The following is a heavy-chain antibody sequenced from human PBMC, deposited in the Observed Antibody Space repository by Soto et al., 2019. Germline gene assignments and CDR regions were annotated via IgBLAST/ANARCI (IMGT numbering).Heavy chain of an antibody. CDR1: GITFRLYA. D-gene: IGHD1-26*01. Sequence: EVQLLASGGGLIQPGGSLRLSCAASGITFRLYAMNWVRQAPGRGLEWVSGISPNGDGTYYADSVKGRCTISRENSRDTVYLQMNTLRVDDTAVYYCAKGGLTGVDVWGQGTAVTVSS. V-gene: IGHV3-23*01. CDR3: AKGGLTGVDV. J-gene: IGHJ6*02. CDR2: ISPNGDGT.